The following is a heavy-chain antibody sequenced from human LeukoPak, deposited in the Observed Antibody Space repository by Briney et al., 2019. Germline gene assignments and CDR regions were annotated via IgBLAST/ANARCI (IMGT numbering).Heavy chain of an antibody. D-gene: IGHD2-2*01. CDR1: GFTFSSYS. V-gene: IGHV3-23*01. Sequence: GGSLRLSCAASGFTFSSYSMNWVRQAPGKGLEWVSAISGSGGSTYYADSVKGRFTISRDNSKNTLYLQMNSLRAEDTAVYYCAKHKTLGYCSSTSCSHFDYWGQGTLVTVSS. CDR2: ISGSGGST. CDR3: AKHKTLGYCSSTSCSHFDY. J-gene: IGHJ4*02.